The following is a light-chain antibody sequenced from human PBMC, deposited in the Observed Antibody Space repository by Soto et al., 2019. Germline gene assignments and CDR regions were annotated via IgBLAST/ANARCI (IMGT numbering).Light chain of an antibody. V-gene: IGLV2-14*01. J-gene: IGLJ2*01. CDR1: SSDVGGYNY. Sequence: QSALTQPASVSGSPGQSITISCTGTSSDVGGYNYVSWYQQHPGKAPKLMIYDVSNRPSGTSNRFSGSKSGNTASLTISGLQAEDEADYYCSSYRSSSTYVVFGGGTQLTVL. CDR2: DVS. CDR3: SSYRSSSTYVV.